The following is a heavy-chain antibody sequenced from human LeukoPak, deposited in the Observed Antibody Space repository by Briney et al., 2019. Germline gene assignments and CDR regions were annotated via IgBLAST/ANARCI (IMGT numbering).Heavy chain of an antibody. CDR1: GGSISSYY. CDR2: IYYSGST. CDR3: ARVGSPYCGVDCYSGTFDY. D-gene: IGHD2-21*02. Sequence: SETLSLTCTVSGGSISSYYWRWIRQPPGKGLEWIAYIYYSGSTNYNPSLKSRVTISVDTSKNQFSLQLSSVTAADTAVYYCARVGSPYCGVDCYSGTFDYWGQGTLVSGSS. J-gene: IGHJ4*02. V-gene: IGHV4-59*08.